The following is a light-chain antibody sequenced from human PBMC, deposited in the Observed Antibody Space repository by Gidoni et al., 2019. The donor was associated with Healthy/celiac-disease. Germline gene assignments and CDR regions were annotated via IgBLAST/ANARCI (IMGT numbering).Light chain of an antibody. CDR2: AAS. V-gene: IGKV1-39*01. CDR1: QSISSY. J-gene: IGKJ1*01. Sequence: DIQMTQSPSSLSASVGDRVTITCRASQSISSYLNWYQQKPGKAPKLLIYAASSLQSGVPSRFSGRGSGTDFTLTISSLQPEDFATYYCQQSYSTPRTFXXXTKVEIK. CDR3: QQSYSTPRT.